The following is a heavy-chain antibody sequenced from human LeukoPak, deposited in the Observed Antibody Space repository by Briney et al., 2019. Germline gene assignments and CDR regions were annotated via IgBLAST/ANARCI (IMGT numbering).Heavy chain of an antibody. CDR2: INHSGST. CDR1: GGSFSGYY. J-gene: IGHJ4*02. CDR3: ARSGSGYLRYYFDY. Sequence: SETLSLTCAVYGGSFSGYYWSWIRQPPGKGLGWIGEINHSGSTNYNPSLKSRVTISVDTSKNQFSLKLSSVTAADTAVYYCARSGSGYLRYYFDYWGQGTLVTVSS. D-gene: IGHD5-12*01. V-gene: IGHV4-34*01.